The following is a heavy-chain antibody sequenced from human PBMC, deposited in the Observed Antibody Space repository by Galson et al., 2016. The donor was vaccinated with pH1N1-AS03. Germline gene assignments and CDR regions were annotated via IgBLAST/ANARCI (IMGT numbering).Heavy chain of an antibody. CDR2: ININDGVT. Sequence: SVKVSCKASGYIFSDYYMHWVRQAPGQGLEWMAWININDGVTNYAQKFHGRVTMSRDTSISTAYMELSRLGSDDTAVYYCARGLKSMLWGVIDNYYGMDVWGRGTTVTVSS. CDR1: GYIFSDYY. CDR3: ARGLKSMLWGVIDNYYGMDV. J-gene: IGHJ6*02. D-gene: IGHD3-10*01. V-gene: IGHV1-2*02.